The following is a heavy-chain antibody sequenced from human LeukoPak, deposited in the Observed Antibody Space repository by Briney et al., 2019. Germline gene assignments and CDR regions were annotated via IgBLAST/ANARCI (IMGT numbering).Heavy chain of an antibody. J-gene: IGHJ6*02. CDR1: GFTFGNYW. CDR3: ARGPGNYYGWDV. Sequence: PGGSLRLSCAASGFTFGNYWMHWVRQPPGKGLGWVSRIKIDGSSTDYADSVTGRFTISRDNAKNTLYLQMNSLRAEDTAVYYCARGPGNYYGWDVWGQGTTVTVSS. V-gene: IGHV3-74*01. CDR2: IKIDGSST. D-gene: IGHD1-14*01.